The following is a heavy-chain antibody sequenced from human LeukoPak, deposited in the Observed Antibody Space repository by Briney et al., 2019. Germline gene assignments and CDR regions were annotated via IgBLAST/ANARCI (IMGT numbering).Heavy chain of an antibody. CDR2: IDYDGSHI. D-gene: IGHD4-17*01. Sequence: GGSLRLSCAGSGFTFSTSAMNWVRQVPGKGLEWVSSIDYDGSHIYYSASVKGRFSISRDNARDSVYLQMDSLRAEDTAVYYCARDLERYLPTGHYDYWGQGTLVIVSS. CDR1: GFTFSTSA. J-gene: IGHJ4*02. CDR3: ARDLERYLPTGHYDY. V-gene: IGHV3-21*01.